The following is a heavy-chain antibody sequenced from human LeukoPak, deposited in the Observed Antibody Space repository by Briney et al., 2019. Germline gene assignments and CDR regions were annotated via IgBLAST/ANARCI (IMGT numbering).Heavy chain of an antibody. V-gene: IGHV4-30-2*01. CDR1: GGSISSGGYY. J-gene: IGHJ3*02. CDR2: IYHSGST. Sequence: SQTLSLTCTVSGGSISSGGYYWSWIRQPPGKGLEWIGYIYHSGSTYYNPSLKSRVTISVDRSKNQFSLKLSSVTAADTAVYYCATGSHYDSSGDAFDIWGQGTMVTVSS. D-gene: IGHD3-22*01. CDR3: ATGSHYDSSGDAFDI.